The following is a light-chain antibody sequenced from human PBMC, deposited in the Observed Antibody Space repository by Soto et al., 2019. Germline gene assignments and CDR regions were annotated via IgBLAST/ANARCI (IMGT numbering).Light chain of an antibody. V-gene: IGLV2-14*01. Sequence: QSALTQPASVSGSPGPSITISCTGTSSDVGGYNYVSWYQQQPGQAPKLMIYDVSNRPSGVSNRFSGSKSGNTASLTISGLQAEDEADYYCSSYTSSSTHYVFGAGTKLTVL. CDR2: DVS. CDR1: SSDVGGYNY. CDR3: SSYTSSSTHYV. J-gene: IGLJ1*01.